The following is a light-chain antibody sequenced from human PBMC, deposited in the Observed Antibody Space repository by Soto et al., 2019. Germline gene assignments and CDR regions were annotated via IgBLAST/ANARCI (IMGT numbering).Light chain of an antibody. CDR2: DAS. V-gene: IGKV3-11*01. CDR1: QSVSSY. CDR3: QQRSNWPPIT. Sequence: GVSQSPSTLSLSTGERATLSCRASQSVSSYLAWYQQKPGQAPRLLIYDASNRATGIPARFSGSGSGTDFTLTISSLEPEDFAVYYCQQRSNWPPITFAQGTRLAIK. J-gene: IGKJ5*01.